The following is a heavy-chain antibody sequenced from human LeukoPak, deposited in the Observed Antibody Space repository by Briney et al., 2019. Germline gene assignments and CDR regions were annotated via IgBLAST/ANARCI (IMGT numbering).Heavy chain of an antibody. Sequence: ASVKVSCKASGGTFSSYAISWVRQAPGQGLEWMGGIIPIFGTANYAQKFQGRVTLTRDMSTSTDYLELSSLRSEDTAVYYCARDNSVRDEAWWFNPWGQGTLVAVSS. D-gene: IGHD5-24*01. V-gene: IGHV1-69*05. CDR2: IIPIFGTA. CDR3: ARDNSVRDEAWWFNP. J-gene: IGHJ5*02. CDR1: GGTFSSYA.